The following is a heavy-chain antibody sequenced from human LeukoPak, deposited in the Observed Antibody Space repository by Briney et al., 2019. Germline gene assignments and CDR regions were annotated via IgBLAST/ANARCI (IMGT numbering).Heavy chain of an antibody. Sequence: PGGSLRLSCAASGFTFSSYGMHWVRQAPGKGLEWVAVISYDGSNKYYADSVKGRFTISRDNSKNTLYLQMNSLRAEDTAVYYCAQGNARRGSSGYDILDYWGQGTLVTGSS. J-gene: IGHJ4*02. CDR1: GFTFSSYG. CDR3: AQGNARRGSSGYDILDY. D-gene: IGHD5-12*01. CDR2: ISYDGSNK. V-gene: IGHV3-30*18.